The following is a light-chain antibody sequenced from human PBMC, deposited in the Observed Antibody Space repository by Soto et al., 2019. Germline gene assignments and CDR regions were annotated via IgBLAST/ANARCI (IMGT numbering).Light chain of an antibody. Sequence: EIVLTQSPGTLSLSPGERATLSCRASQSVSSSYLAWYHQTPGQAPRLLIYGASSRATGIPDRFSGSGSGTDFTLTISRLEPEDFAVYYCQQYGSSPPLTFGGGTTVEIK. CDR1: QSVSSSY. J-gene: IGKJ4*01. CDR3: QQYGSSPPLT. CDR2: GAS. V-gene: IGKV3-20*01.